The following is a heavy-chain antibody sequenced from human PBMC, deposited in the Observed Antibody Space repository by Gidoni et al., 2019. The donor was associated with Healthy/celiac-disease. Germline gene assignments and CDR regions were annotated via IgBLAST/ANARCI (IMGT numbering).Heavy chain of an antibody. V-gene: IGHV3-23*04. J-gene: IGHJ6*02. CDR3: AKDLGSGSPYYYGMDV. D-gene: IGHD3-10*01. CDR2: ISGSGGST. Sequence: EVQLVESGGGLVQPGGSLRLSCAASGFTFSSYAMSWVRQAPGKGLEWVSAISGSGGSTYYADSVKGRFTISRDNSKNTLYLQMNSLRAEDTAVYYCAKDLGSGSPYYYGMDVWGQGTTVTVSS. CDR1: GFTFSSYA.